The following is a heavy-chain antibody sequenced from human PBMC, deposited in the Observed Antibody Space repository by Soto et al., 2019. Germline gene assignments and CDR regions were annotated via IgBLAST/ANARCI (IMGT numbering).Heavy chain of an antibody. J-gene: IGHJ4*02. D-gene: IGHD5-12*01. Sequence: SETLSLTCTVSGGSISSGDYYWSWIRQPPGKGLEWIGYIYYSGSTYYSPSLKSRVTISVDTSKNQFSLKLSSVTAADTAVYYCARGGYSGYDYPTLFDYWGQGTLVTVSS. V-gene: IGHV4-30-4*01. CDR1: GGSISSGDYY. CDR3: ARGGYSGYDYPTLFDY. CDR2: IYYSGST.